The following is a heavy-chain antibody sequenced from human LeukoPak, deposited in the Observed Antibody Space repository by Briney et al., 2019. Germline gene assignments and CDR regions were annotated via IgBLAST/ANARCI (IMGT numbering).Heavy chain of an antibody. D-gene: IGHD3-22*01. J-gene: IGHJ4*02. CDR1: GFTFSSYS. CDR2: ISSSSSYI. V-gene: IGHV3-21*01. Sequence: GGSLRLSCAASGFTFSSYSMTWVRQAPGKGLEWVSSISSSSSYIYYADSVKGRFTISRDNAKNSQYLQMNSLRAEDTAVYYCARSYYYDSSGYPNIDYWGQGTLVTVSS. CDR3: ARSYYYDSSGYPNIDY.